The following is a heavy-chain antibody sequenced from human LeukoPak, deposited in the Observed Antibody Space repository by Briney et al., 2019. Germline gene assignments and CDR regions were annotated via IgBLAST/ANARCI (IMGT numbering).Heavy chain of an antibody. J-gene: IGHJ4*02. Sequence: LETLSLTCTVSGGSISFYHWSWIRQSPGKELEWIGDISESGSTNYMPSLKSRVTISVDTSNQFSLKLSSVTAADTAVYYCARAGSGWYGGRLFEFWGPGALVAVSS. CDR2: ISESGST. V-gene: IGHV4-59*01. CDR1: GGSISFYH. CDR3: ARAGSGWYGGRLFEF. D-gene: IGHD6-13*01.